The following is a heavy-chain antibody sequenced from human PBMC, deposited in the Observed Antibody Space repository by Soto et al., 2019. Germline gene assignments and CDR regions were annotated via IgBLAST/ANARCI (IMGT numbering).Heavy chain of an antibody. Sequence: PGGSLRLSCTASGFTFGDYAMSWFRQAPGKGLEWVGFIGSKAYGGTTEYAASVKGRFTISRDDSKSIAYLQMNSLKTEDTAVYYCTRDSSSSNYYYYGMDVWGQGTTVTVSS. V-gene: IGHV3-49*03. CDR3: TRDSSSSNYYYYGMDV. J-gene: IGHJ6*02. CDR2: IGSKAYGGTT. D-gene: IGHD6-6*01. CDR1: GFTFGDYA.